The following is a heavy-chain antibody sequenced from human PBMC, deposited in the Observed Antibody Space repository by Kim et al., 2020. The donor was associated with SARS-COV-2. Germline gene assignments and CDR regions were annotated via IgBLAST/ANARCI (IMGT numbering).Heavy chain of an antibody. CDR2: IYSGGST. Sequence: GGSLRLSCAASGFIVSSNYMSWVRQAPGKGLEWVSVIYSGGSTYYGDSVKGRFTISRDNSKNTVYLQMNSLRAEDTAVYYCARVIKGIAVAGSYYFDYWGQGTLVTVSS. CDR1: GFIVSSNY. J-gene: IGHJ4*02. D-gene: IGHD6-19*01. V-gene: IGHV3-53*01. CDR3: ARVIKGIAVAGSYYFDY.